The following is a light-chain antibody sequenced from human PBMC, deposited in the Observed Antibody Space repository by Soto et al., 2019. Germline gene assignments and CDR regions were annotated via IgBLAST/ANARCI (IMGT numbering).Light chain of an antibody. CDR1: QPISTS. Sequence: AIHMTQSPSSFSASTGDTITITCRASQPISTSLAWYQQKPGQAPKVLIFGASTMQSGAPSRFSGSGSGTDFTLTISCLQSEDFASYYCQQYYSYPITFGGGTQLEI. J-gene: IGKJ4*01. V-gene: IGKV1-8*01. CDR3: QQYYSYPIT. CDR2: GAS.